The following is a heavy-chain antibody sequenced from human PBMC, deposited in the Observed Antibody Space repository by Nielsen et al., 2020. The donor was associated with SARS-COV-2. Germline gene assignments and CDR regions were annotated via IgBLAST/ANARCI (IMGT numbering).Heavy chain of an antibody. CDR2: INSDGSRT. J-gene: IGHJ4*02. D-gene: IGHD3-22*01. CDR3: VRVWDDGYYYDTGPFDS. Sequence: GESLKISCAASEFTFSKYGMNWVRQAPGKGLAWVSQINSDGSRTTYADSVEGRFTVSRDNAKNTLYLQMNSLTADDTAVYYCVRVWDDGYYYDTGPFDSWGQGTLVTVSS. CDR1: EFTFSKYG. V-gene: IGHV3-74*01.